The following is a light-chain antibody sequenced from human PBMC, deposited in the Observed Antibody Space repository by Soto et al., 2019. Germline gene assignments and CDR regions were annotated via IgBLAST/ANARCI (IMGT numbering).Light chain of an antibody. CDR1: QSLVYSDGNTY. J-gene: IGKJ1*01. V-gene: IGKV2-24*01. Sequence: DIVLTQTPLSSPVTLGQPASISCRSSQSLVYSDGNTYLSWLQQRPGQPPRLLIYQVSNRFSGFPDRFSGSGAGTDFTLKINRVEAEDVGVYYFVQFSQFPRTFGQGTKVEIK. CDR2: QVS. CDR3: VQFSQFPRT.